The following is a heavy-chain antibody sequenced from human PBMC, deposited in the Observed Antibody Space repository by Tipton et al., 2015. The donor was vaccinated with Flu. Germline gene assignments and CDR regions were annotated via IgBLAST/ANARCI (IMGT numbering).Heavy chain of an antibody. CDR1: GCSISSSNW. Sequence: TLSLTCAVSGCSISSSNWWSWVRQPPGKGLEWIGEIYHSGSTNYNPSLKSRVTISVDKSKNQFSLKLSSVTAADTAVYYCARAKSPGYYYDSSEGAYFDYWGQGTLVTVSS. CDR2: IYHSGST. D-gene: IGHD3-22*01. CDR3: ARAKSPGYYYDSSEGAYFDY. J-gene: IGHJ4*02. V-gene: IGHV4-4*02.